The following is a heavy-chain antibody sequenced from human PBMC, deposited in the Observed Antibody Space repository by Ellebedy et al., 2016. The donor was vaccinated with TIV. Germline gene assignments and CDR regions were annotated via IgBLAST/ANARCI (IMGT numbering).Heavy chain of an antibody. CDR1: GFTFSGVA. CDR2: IRSFDDSK. V-gene: IGHV3-23*01. Sequence: GGSLRLSXAASGFTFSGVAMTWVRQAPGKGLQWVSSIRSFDDSKYYADSVKGRFTISRDNSKNTLYLQMNSLREEDTAVYYCAKGTLSVPAADDYWGQGTLVTVSS. CDR3: AKGTLSVPAADDY. J-gene: IGHJ4*02. D-gene: IGHD2-2*01.